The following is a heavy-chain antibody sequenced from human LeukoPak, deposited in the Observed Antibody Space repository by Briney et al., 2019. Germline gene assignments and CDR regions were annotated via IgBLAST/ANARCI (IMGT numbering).Heavy chain of an antibody. D-gene: IGHD3-22*01. Sequence: SETLSLTCAVSGYSISSGYYWGWIRQPPGKGLEWIGEINHSGSTNYNPSLKSRVTISVDTSKNQFSLKLSSVTAADTAVYYCARGHHYYDSSGKWDYWGQGTLVTVSS. J-gene: IGHJ4*02. V-gene: IGHV4-38-2*01. CDR3: ARGHHYYDSSGKWDY. CDR1: GYSISSGYY. CDR2: INHSGST.